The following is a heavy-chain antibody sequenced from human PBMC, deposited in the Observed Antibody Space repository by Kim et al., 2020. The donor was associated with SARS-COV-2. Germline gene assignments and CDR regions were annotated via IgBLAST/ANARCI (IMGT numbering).Heavy chain of an antibody. CDR3: AAPAHDYYDSSGYITPSFDY. CDR1: GFTFTSSA. J-gene: IGHJ4*02. D-gene: IGHD3-22*01. CDR2: IVVGSGNT. V-gene: IGHV1-58*01. Sequence: SVKVSCKASGFTFTSSAVQWVRQARGQRLEWIGWIVVGSGNTNYAQKFQERVTITRDMSTSTAYMELSSLRSEDTAVYYCAAPAHDYYDSSGYITPSFDYWGQGTLVTVSS.